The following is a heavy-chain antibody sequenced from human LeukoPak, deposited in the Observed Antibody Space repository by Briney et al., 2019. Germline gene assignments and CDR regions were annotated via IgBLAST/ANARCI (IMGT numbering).Heavy chain of an antibody. J-gene: IGHJ4*02. CDR3: ARSSPDSSGYYQPPDY. CDR2: IYYNGGT. D-gene: IGHD3-22*01. CDR1: DGSMSPHY. Sequence: SETLSLTCTVSDGSMSPHYWSWIRQSPGKGLEWIGYIYYNGGTTYNPSLKSRVTISIDTSKNQFSLKLSSVTAADTAVYYCARSSPDSSGYYQPPDYWGQGTLVTVSS. V-gene: IGHV4-59*11.